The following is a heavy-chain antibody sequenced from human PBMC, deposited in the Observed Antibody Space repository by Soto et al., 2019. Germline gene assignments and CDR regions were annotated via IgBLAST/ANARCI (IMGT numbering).Heavy chain of an antibody. CDR3: ARAPQMQGVWFDP. V-gene: IGHV5-51*01. J-gene: IGHJ5*02. CDR2: IYPSDSET. Sequence: GESLXISCAASGYNFNTHWVAWVRQMPGKGLEWMGIIYPSDSETSYSPSFQGQVTISADKSTSTASLQWSSLRSEDTAVYYCARAPQMQGVWFDPWGQGTLVTVSS. CDR1: GYNFNTHW. D-gene: IGHD3-10*01.